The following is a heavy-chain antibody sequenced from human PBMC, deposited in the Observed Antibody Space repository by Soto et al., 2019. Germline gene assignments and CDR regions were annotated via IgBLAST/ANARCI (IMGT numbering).Heavy chain of an antibody. CDR3: AKALRDSKVGGWFGP. CDR1: GFTFSSYA. V-gene: IGHV3-23*01. Sequence: HPGGSLRLSCAASGFTFSSYAMSWVRQAPGKGLEWVSAISGSGGSTYYADSVKGRFTISRDNSKNTLYLQMNSLRAEDTAVYYCAKALRDSKVGGWFGPWGQGTLVTVPQ. D-gene: IGHD1-26*01. J-gene: IGHJ5*02. CDR2: ISGSGGST.